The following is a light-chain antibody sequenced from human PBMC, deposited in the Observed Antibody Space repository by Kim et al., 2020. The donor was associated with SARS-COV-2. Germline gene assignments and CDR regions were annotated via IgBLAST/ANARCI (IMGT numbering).Light chain of an antibody. V-gene: IGLV6-57*04. J-gene: IGLJ2*01. CDR2: EDD. Sequence: NFMLTQPHSVSESPGKTVTISCTRSSGSIDDNYVQWYQQRPGGVPTTVIYEDDQRPSGVSDRFSGSIDNSSNSASLTISGLRTEDEADYYCQSDNRDNVLFGGGTQLTVL. CDR3: QSDNRDNVL. CDR1: SGSIDDNY.